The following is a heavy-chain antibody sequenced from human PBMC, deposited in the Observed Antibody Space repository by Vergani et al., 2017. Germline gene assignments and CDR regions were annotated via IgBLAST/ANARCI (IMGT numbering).Heavy chain of an antibody. V-gene: IGHV1-69*09. CDR2: IIPILGTA. CDR1: GCTFSSYA. Sequence: QVQLVQSGAEVKKPGSSVKVSCKASGCTFSSYAISWVRQAPGQGLEWMGRIIPILGTANYAQKFQGRVTITADNSTSPAYMELSSLISEDTAVYYCARGSLMVRGVIDYWGQGTLVTVSS. J-gene: IGHJ4*02. D-gene: IGHD3-10*01. CDR3: ARGSLMVRGVIDY.